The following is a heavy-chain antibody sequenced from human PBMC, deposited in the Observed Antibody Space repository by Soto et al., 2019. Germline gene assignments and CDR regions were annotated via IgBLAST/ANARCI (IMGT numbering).Heavy chain of an antibody. V-gene: IGHV4-31*03. CDR1: GGSISSGGYY. Sequence: QVQLQESGPGLVKPSQTLSLTCTVSGGSISSGGYYWSWIRQHPGKGLEWIGYIYYSGSTYYNPSLKSRVTISVDTSKNQFSLKLSSVTAADTAVYYCARDSANYDILTGYYRDWYFDLWGRGTLVTVSS. CDR2: IYYSGST. J-gene: IGHJ2*01. CDR3: ARDSANYDILTGYYRDWYFDL. D-gene: IGHD3-9*01.